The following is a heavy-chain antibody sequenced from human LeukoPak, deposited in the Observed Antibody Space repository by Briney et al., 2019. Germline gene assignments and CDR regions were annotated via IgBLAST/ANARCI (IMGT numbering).Heavy chain of an antibody. D-gene: IGHD3-22*01. V-gene: IGHV4-39*01. J-gene: IGHJ4*02. CDR3: ARSYYCDSSGYPY. Sequence: SETLSLTCTVSGGAISSSSYYWGWIRQPPGKRLEWIGSIYYSGSTYYNPSLKSRVTISVDTSKNQFSLKLSSVTAADTAVYYCARSYYCDSSGYPYWGQGTLVTVSS. CDR1: GGAISSSSYY. CDR2: IYYSGST.